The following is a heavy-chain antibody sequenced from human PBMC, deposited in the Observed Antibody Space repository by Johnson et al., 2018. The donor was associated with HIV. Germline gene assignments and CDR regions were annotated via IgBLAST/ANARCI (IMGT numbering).Heavy chain of an antibody. CDR3: ARGWELLTPAFDI. J-gene: IGHJ3*02. CDR1: GFTFSSYD. D-gene: IGHD1-26*01. Sequence: QVQLVESGGGLVQPGGSLRLSCAASGFTFSSYDMDWVRQAPGRGLEWVVSISYDGSKKYYGDSVKGRFTISRDNSKNTLYLQMGSLRAEDMAVYYCARGWELLTPAFDIWGQGTMVTVSS. V-gene: IGHV3-30*03. CDR2: ISYDGSKK.